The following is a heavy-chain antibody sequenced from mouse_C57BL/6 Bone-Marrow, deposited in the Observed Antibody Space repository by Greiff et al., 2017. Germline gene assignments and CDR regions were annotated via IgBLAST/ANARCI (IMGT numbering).Heavy chain of an antibody. CDR2: ISSGSSTI. CDR1: GFTFSDYG. J-gene: IGHJ2*01. V-gene: IGHV5-17*01. CDR3: AGGPDY. Sequence: EVKLVESGGGLVKPGGSLKLSCAASGFTFSDYGLHWVRQAPEKGLEWVAYISSGSSTIYYADTVKGRFTISRDNATHTLFLQMTSLRSEDTARYYWAGGPDYWGQGTTLTVSS.